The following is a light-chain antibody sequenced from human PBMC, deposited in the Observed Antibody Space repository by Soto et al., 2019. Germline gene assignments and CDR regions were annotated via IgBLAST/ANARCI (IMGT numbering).Light chain of an antibody. CDR3: QQYGSSPPT. Sequence: EIVLTQSPGTLSLSLGERATLSCRASQSVSSNYLAWYQRKPGQAPRLLIYGASSRAIDIPNRFSGSGSGTDFTLTITRPEPEDFAVYYCQQYGSSPPTFGQGTKVEI. V-gene: IGKV3-20*01. CDR1: QSVSSNY. J-gene: IGKJ1*01. CDR2: GAS.